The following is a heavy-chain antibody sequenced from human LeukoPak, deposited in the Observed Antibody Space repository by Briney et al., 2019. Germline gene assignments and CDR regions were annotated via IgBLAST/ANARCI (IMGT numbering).Heavy chain of an antibody. CDR3: ARDCRRYCFDY. J-gene: IGHJ4*02. CDR2: TSGNGAKT. Sequence: GGSLRLSCAASGFAFSSYALSWVRQAPGKGLEWVSATSGNGAKTYYGDSVKGRFTISRDNSKNTLYLQMNSLRVEDTAVYYCARDCRRYCFDYWGQGTLVSVSS. CDR1: GFAFSSYA. D-gene: IGHD2-15*01. V-gene: IGHV3-23*01.